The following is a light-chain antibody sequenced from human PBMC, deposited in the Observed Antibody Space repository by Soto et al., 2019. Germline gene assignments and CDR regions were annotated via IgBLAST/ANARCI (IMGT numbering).Light chain of an antibody. Sequence: DIQMTQSPSSLSASVGDRVTITCRASQGIDTYLAWFQQKPGKAPKTLIYAASSLHSGVPSRFSGSGFGTDFTLTISSLQPEDFATYYCQHYNGYPQTFVQGTRLDIK. CDR2: AAS. CDR1: QGIDTY. J-gene: IGKJ5*01. V-gene: IGKV1-16*01. CDR3: QHYNGYPQT.